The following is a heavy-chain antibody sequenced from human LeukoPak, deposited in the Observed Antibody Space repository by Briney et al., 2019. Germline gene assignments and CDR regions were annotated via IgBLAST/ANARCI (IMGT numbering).Heavy chain of an antibody. CDR2: IRYDGTNK. D-gene: IGHD3-10*01. V-gene: IGHV3-30*02. J-gene: IGHJ6*03. CDR3: ARENGELLSYYYYYYMDV. CDR1: GFTFSDYG. Sequence: GGSLRLSCEASGFTFSDYGIHWLRQAPGKGLEWVAFIRYDGTNKKYADSVKGRFTISRDNFSNTLYLQMNSLRAEDTAVYYRARENGELLSYYYYYYMDVWGKGTTVTISS.